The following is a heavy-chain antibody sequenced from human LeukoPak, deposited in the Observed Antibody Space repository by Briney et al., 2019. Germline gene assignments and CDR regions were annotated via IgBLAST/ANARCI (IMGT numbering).Heavy chain of an antibody. CDR1: GFIFRNYA. D-gene: IGHD3-3*01. Sequence: GGSLRLSCGASGFIFRNYAMSWVRQAPGKGLEWVGRIKSKTDGGTTDYAAPVKGRFTISRDDSKNTLYLQMNSLKTEDTAVYYCTTDGYYDFWSGYRSIDYWGQGTLVTVSS. V-gene: IGHV3-15*01. CDR3: TTDGYYDFWSGYRSIDY. J-gene: IGHJ4*02. CDR2: IKSKTDGGTT.